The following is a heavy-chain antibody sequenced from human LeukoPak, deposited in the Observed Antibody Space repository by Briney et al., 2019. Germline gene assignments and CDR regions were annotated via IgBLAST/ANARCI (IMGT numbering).Heavy chain of an antibody. CDR3: ARVSRGSNYYYYGMDV. J-gene: IGHJ6*02. Sequence: PSETLCLTCTVSGGSISSYYWSWIRQPPGKGLEWIGYIYYSGSTNYNPSLKSRVTISVDTSKNQFSLKLSSVTAADTAVYYCARVSRGSNYYYYGMDVWGQGTTVTVSS. V-gene: IGHV4-59*01. CDR2: IYYSGST. CDR1: GGSISSYY. D-gene: IGHD1-26*01.